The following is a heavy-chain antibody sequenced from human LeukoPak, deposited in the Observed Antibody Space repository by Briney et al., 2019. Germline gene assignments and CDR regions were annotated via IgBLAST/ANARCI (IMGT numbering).Heavy chain of an antibody. Sequence: SETLSLTCAVYGGSFSGYYWSWIRQPPGKGLEWIGEINHSGSTNYNPSLKSRVTISVDTSKNQFSLKLSSVTAADTAVYYCAREARGPGSYYRNWFDPWGQGTLVTVSS. J-gene: IGHJ5*02. CDR2: INHSGST. CDR1: GGSFSGYY. D-gene: IGHD3-10*01. CDR3: AREARGPGSYYRNWFDP. V-gene: IGHV4-34*01.